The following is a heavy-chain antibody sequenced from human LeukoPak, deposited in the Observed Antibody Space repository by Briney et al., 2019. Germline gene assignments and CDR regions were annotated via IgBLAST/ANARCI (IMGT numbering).Heavy chain of an antibody. CDR2: INHSGST. CDR3: ARGNLNYDFWSGYNNWFDP. CDR1: GGSFSGYY. J-gene: IGHJ5*02. V-gene: IGHV4-34*01. D-gene: IGHD3-3*01. Sequence: RPSETLSLTCAVYGGSFSGYYWSWIRQPPGKGLEWIGEINHSGSTNYNPSLKSRVTISVDTSKDQFSLKLSSVTAADTAVYYCARGNLNYDFWSGYNNWFDPWGQGTLVTVSS.